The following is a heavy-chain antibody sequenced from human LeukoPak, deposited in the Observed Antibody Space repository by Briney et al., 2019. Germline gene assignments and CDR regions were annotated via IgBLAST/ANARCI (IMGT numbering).Heavy chain of an antibody. J-gene: IGHJ1*01. CDR3: AGRGHRYSRD. D-gene: IGHD2-15*01. Sequence: PETLSLTCSVSGDSVSSGYWSWIRQPPGKGLEWIGYIYDSGITDYNSSLKSRLTISVDTSNNQFSLNLRSVTAADTAVYYCAGRGHRYSRDWGQGILVTVSS. CDR1: GDSVSSGY. CDR2: IYDSGIT. V-gene: IGHV4-4*09.